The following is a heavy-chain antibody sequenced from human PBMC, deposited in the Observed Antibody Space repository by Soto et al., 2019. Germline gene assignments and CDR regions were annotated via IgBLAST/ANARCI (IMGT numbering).Heavy chain of an antibody. D-gene: IGHD6-19*01. J-gene: IGHJ6*02. Sequence: GGSLRLSCAASGFTFSSYGMHWVRQAPGKGLEWVAVIWYDGSHKYYADSVKGRFTISRDNSKNTLYLQMNSLRVEDTAVYYCARQKSSAGGMDVWGQGTTVTVSS. CDR1: GFTFSSYG. CDR3: ARQKSSAGGMDV. V-gene: IGHV3-33*01. CDR2: IWYDGSHK.